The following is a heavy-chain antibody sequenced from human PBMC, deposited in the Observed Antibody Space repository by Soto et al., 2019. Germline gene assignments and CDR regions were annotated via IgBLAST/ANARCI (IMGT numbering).Heavy chain of an antibody. CDR1: GGIFSTYA. CDR3: ARDRDDYGSGNYYNLMDC. V-gene: IGHV1-69*01. J-gene: IGHJ4*02. D-gene: IGHD3-10*01. Sequence: QVQLVQSGAEVKKPGSSVKVSCKASGGIFSTYAISWLRRAPGQGLEWMGGIIPIFGTPNYAQRFQGRVTTTADASTSTAYMELSRLTSEDTAVYYCARDRDDYGSGNYYNLMDCWGQGTLVTVAS. CDR2: IIPIFGTP.